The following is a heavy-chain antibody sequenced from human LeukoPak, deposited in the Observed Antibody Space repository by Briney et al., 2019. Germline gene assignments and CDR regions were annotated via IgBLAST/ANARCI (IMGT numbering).Heavy chain of an antibody. V-gene: IGHV3-23*01. CDR1: GFTFSSYA. D-gene: IGHD1-26*01. CDR3: AKGSIRTGRYYYWYFDF. J-gene: IGHJ2*01. Sequence: GGSLRLSCAASGFTFSSYAMSWVRQAPGKGLEWVSGISDSGDRTYDADAVKGRFTISRDNSKNTLYLQMNTLRAEDTAVYYCAKGSIRTGRYYYWYFDFRGRGTLVTVSS. CDR2: ISDSGDRT.